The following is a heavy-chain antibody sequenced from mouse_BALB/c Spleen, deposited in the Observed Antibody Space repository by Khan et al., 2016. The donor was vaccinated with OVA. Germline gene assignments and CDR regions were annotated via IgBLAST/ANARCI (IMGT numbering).Heavy chain of an antibody. Sequence: VQLKESGAELVRPGALVKLSCKASGFNIKDYYLLWVKQRPEQGLEWIGWIDPENGNTIYDPKFQAKASITADTSSNTAYLQLSSLTSEDTAVYYGARRAYGNYWFAYWGQGTLVTVSA. V-gene: IGHV14-1*02. CDR2: IDPENGNT. D-gene: IGHD2-1*01. CDR1: GFNIKDYY. CDR3: ARRAYGNYWFAY. J-gene: IGHJ3*01.